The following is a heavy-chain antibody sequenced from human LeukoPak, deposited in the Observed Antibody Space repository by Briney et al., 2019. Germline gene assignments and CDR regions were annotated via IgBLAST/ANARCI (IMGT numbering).Heavy chain of an antibody. Sequence: SETLSLTCTVSGGSISSYYWSWIRQPPGKGLEWIGYIYYSGSTNYNPSLRSRVTISVDTSKNQFSLKLSSVTAADTAVYYCARGVYIAAAQYGFWGQGTLVTVSS. D-gene: IGHD6-13*01. CDR3: ARGVYIAAAQYGF. CDR1: GGSISSYY. V-gene: IGHV4-59*01. J-gene: IGHJ4*02. CDR2: IYYSGST.